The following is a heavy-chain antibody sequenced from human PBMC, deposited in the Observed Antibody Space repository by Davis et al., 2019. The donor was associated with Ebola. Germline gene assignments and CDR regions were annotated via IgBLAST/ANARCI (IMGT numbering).Heavy chain of an antibody. V-gene: IGHV3-23*01. CDR2: ISGGGAST. Sequence: GESLKISCSTSGFTFSNYAMTWVRQAPGKGLEWVSAISGGGASTYYTDSVKGRFTISRDNSRSTLYLQMSGLRAEDTALYYCARRPALRYPNHGMDVWGKGTSVTVSS. D-gene: IGHD3-9*01. J-gene: IGHJ6*04. CDR1: GFTFSNYA. CDR3: ARRPALRYPNHGMDV.